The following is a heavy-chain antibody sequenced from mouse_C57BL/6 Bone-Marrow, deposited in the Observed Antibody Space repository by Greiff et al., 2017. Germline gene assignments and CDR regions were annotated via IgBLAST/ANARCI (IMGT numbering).Heavy chain of an antibody. CDR2: ISDGGSYT. CDR1: GFTFSSYA. J-gene: IGHJ4*01. D-gene: IGHD2-12*01. V-gene: IGHV5-4*01. Sequence: EVQLVESGGGLVKPGGSLKLSCAASGFTFSSYAMSWVRQTPEKRLEWVATISDGGSYTYYPDNVKGRFTISRDNAKNNLYLQMSHMKSEDTAMXYCARDKYYSQEDYYAMDYWGQGTSGTVSA. CDR3: ARDKYYSQEDYYAMDY.